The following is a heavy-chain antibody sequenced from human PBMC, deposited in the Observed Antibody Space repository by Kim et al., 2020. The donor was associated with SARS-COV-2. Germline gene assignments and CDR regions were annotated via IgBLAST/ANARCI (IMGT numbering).Heavy chain of an antibody. J-gene: IGHJ5*02. CDR1: GGSVSSGSYY. D-gene: IGHD6-19*01. Sequence: SETLSLTCTVSGGSVSSGSYYWSWIRQPPGKGLEWIGYIYYSGSTNYNPSLKSRVTISVDTSKNQFSLKLSSVTAADTAVYYCARAPLIIAVAGTPTGGNWFDPWGQGTLVTVSS. CDR2: IYYSGST. V-gene: IGHV4-61*01. CDR3: ARAPLIIAVAGTPTGGNWFDP.